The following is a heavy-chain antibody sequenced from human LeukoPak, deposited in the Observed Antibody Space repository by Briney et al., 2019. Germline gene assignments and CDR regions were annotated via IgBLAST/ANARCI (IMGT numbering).Heavy chain of an antibody. CDR1: GFTFGDTW. V-gene: IGHV3-7*03. CDR3: ATSYDMGWLIGY. J-gene: IGHJ4*02. D-gene: IGHD3/OR15-3a*01. Sequence: GGSLRLSCAASGFTFGDTWMNWVRQVPGQGLEWVANIKQDGSEKFYVASVKGRFTISRDNGKSSLYLQMNSLRAEDTALYYCATSYDMGWLIGYWGQGTLVTISS. CDR2: IKQDGSEK.